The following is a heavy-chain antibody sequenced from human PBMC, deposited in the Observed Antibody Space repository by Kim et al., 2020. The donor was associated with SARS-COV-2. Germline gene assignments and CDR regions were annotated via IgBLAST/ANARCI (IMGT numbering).Heavy chain of an antibody. Sequence: DKYYPGSVKGRFTNSRENAKNSLYLQMNSLRAGDTAVYYCARDQGDAFDIWGQGTMVTVSS. CDR2: DK. V-gene: IGHV3-13*01. J-gene: IGHJ3*02. CDR3: ARDQGDAFDI.